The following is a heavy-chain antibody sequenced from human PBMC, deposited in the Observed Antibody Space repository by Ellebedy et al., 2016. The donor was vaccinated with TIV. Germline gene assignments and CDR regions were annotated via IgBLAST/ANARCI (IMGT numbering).Heavy chain of an antibody. V-gene: IGHV3-15*01. Sequence: GESLKISCAASGFTFSNAWMNWVRQAPGKGLEWVGRIKSKTDGGAADYAAPVKGRFNISRDDSKNTLYLQMNSLKTEETAVYFCTTVYRYNYDSVWGQGTLVTVSS. J-gene: IGHJ4*02. CDR1: GFTFSNAW. CDR3: TTVYRYNYDSV. D-gene: IGHD5-18*01. CDR2: IKSKTDGGAA.